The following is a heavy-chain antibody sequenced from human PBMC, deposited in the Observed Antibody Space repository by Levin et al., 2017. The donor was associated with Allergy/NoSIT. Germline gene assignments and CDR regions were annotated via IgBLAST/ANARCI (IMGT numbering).Heavy chain of an antibody. J-gene: IGHJ5*02. CDR1: GASITNTTYY. V-gene: IGHV4-39*01. Sequence: SETLSLTCTVSGASITNTTYYWAWIRQPPGKGLEWLGSIYNSGTTYHNPSLKSRVSISVDTSKNQFSVRLNSVTAADTAVHYCATNRDLVYLGPWGQGKLVSVSS. D-gene: IGHD5/OR15-5a*01. CDR3: ATNRDLVYLGP. CDR2: IYNSGTT.